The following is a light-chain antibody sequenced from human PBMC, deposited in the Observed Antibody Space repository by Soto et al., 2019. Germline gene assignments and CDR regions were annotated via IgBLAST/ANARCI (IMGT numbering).Light chain of an antibody. CDR2: EAS. Sequence: IQMTQSPSTLSASVGDRVTITCRASQSVNGWLAWYQQKPGKAPKLLISEASSLDSGVPSRFSGSGSGTEYVLTITSLQPEDFATYYCHQYDTYSTFGGGTTVESK. V-gene: IGKV1-5*01. CDR1: QSVNGW. CDR3: HQYDTYST. J-gene: IGKJ4*01.